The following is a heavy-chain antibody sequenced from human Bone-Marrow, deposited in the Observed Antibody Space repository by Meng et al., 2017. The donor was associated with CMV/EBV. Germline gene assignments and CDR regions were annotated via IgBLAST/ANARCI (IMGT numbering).Heavy chain of an antibody. Sequence: ASVKVSCKASGYTFTSYDINWVRQATGQGLEWMGWMNPNSGNTGYAQKFQGRVTMTRNTSISTAYMELSSLRSEDTAVYYCARGGQLVLFYYYYGMDVWGQGNTVTVSS. D-gene: IGHD6-6*01. CDR3: ARGGQLVLFYYYYGMDV. CDR2: MNPNSGNT. CDR1: GYTFTSYD. V-gene: IGHV1-8*01. J-gene: IGHJ6*02.